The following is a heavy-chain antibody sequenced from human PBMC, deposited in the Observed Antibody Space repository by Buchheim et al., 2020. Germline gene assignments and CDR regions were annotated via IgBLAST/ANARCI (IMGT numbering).Heavy chain of an antibody. V-gene: IGHV3-23*01. CDR3: AKAVVVVPAATTEGYYYGMDA. D-gene: IGHD2-2*01. Sequence: EVQLLESGGGLVQPGGSLRLSCAASGFTFSSYAMSWVRQAPGKGLEWVSAISGSGGSTYYADSVKGRFTISRDNSKNTLYLQMNSLRAEDTAVYYCAKAVVVVPAATTEGYYYGMDAWGQGTT. J-gene: IGHJ6*02. CDR2: ISGSGGST. CDR1: GFTFSSYA.